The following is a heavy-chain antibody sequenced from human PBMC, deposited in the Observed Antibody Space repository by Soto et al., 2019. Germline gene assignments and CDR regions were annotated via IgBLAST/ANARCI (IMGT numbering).Heavy chain of an antibody. CDR3: AREGYGSRYGMDV. CDR1: GFTVSSNY. CDR2: IYSGGST. V-gene: IGHV3-66*01. J-gene: IGHJ6*02. Sequence: EVQLVESGGGLVQPGGSLRLSCPASGFTVSSNYMSWVRQAPGKGLEWVSVIYSGGSTYYEDSVKGRFTISRDNSKNTLYLQMNSLRAEDKAVYYCAREGYGSRYGMDVWGQGTTVTVSS. D-gene: IGHD5-12*01.